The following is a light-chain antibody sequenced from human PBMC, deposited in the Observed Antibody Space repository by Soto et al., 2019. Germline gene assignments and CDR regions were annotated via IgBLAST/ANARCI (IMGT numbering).Light chain of an antibody. CDR3: QQRHNWPLT. CDR1: QSVDSY. V-gene: IGKV3-11*01. CDR2: DVS. J-gene: IGKJ4*01. Sequence: EIVLTQSPATLSLSAGERATLSCRASQSVDSYLTWYQQKPGQAPRLLIYDVSKRATGIPVRFSGSGSGTGFTPTNSSLEPEDVANDYCQQRHNWPLTFGGGTKVESK.